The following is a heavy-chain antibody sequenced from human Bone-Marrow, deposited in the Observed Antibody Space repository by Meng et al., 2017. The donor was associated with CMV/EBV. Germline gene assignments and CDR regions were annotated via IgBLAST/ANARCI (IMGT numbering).Heavy chain of an antibody. J-gene: IGHJ4*02. D-gene: IGHD4-23*01. CDR1: RYTFTSYY. V-gene: IGHV1-46*01. CDR3: ARDDPYGGNSAEDY. CDR2: INPSGGST. Sequence: ASVKVSCKPCRYTFTSYYMHWVRQAPGQGLEWMGIINPSGGSTSYAQKFQGRVTMTRDTSTSTVYMELSSLRAEDTAVHYFARDDPYGGNSAEDYWGQGTLVTVSS.